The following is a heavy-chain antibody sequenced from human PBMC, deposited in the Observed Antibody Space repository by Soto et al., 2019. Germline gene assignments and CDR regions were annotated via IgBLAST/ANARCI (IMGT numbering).Heavy chain of an antibody. CDR3: ARARTTVTTSYFQH. Sequence: ASVKVSCKASGGTFSSYAISWVRQAPGQGLEWMGIINPSGGSTSYAQKFQGRVTMTRDTSTSTVYMELSSLRSEDTAVYYCARARTTVTTSYFQHWGQGTLVTVSS. J-gene: IGHJ1*01. D-gene: IGHD4-17*01. CDR2: INPSGGST. CDR1: GGTFSSYA. V-gene: IGHV1-46*03.